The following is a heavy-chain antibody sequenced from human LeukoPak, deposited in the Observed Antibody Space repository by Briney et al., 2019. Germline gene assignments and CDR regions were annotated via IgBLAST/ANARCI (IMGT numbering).Heavy chain of an antibody. CDR1: GYTFTSYY. CDR3: ARDYITLDAFDI. D-gene: IGHD3-10*01. Sequence: ASVKVSCKASGYTFTSYYMHWVRQAPGKGLEWVSVIYSGGSTYYADSVKGRFTISRDNSKNTLYLQMNSLRAEDTAVYYCARDYITLDAFDIWGQGTMVTVSS. J-gene: IGHJ3*02. V-gene: IGHV3-66*01. CDR2: IYSGGST.